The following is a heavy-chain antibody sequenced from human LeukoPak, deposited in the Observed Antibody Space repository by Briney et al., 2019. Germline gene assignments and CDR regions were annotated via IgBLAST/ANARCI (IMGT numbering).Heavy chain of an antibody. J-gene: IGHJ6*03. CDR1: GGTFSSYA. CDR2: IIPIFGTA. Sequence: SVKVSCKASGGTFSSYAISWVRQAPGQGLEWMGGIIPIFGTASYAQKFQGRVTITADESTSAAYMELSSLRSEDTAVYYCAGKRLRLGELSPYYYYMDVWGKGTTVTISS. D-gene: IGHD3-16*02. V-gene: IGHV1-69*13. CDR3: AGKRLRLGELSPYYYYMDV.